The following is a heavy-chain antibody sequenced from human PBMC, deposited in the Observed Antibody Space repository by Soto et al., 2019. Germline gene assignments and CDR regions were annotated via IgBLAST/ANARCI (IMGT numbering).Heavy chain of an antibody. Sequence: LSLTCTVSGGSISSSSYYWGWIRQPPGKGLEWIGSIYYSGSTYYNPSLKSRVTISVDTSKNQFSLKLSSVTAADTAVYYCASRQAPSDYDFWSGYWGRGNWFDPWGQGTLVTVSS. CDR3: ASRQAPSDYDFWSGYWGRGNWFDP. D-gene: IGHD3-3*01. V-gene: IGHV4-39*01. CDR1: GGSISSSSYY. J-gene: IGHJ5*02. CDR2: IYYSGST.